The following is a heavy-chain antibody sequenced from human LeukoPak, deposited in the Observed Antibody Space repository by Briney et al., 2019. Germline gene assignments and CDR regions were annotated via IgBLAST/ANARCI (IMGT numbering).Heavy chain of an antibody. Sequence: GGSLRLSCAASGFTFSTYGMHWVRQAPGKGLEWVSGISGSGGSTYYADSVKGRFTISRDNSKNTLYVQMNSQRAEDTAVYYCARLYSSTWENYFDYWGQGTLVTVSS. CDR1: GFTFSTYG. J-gene: IGHJ4*02. CDR2: ISGSGGST. CDR3: ARLYSSTWENYFDY. V-gene: IGHV3-23*01. D-gene: IGHD6-13*01.